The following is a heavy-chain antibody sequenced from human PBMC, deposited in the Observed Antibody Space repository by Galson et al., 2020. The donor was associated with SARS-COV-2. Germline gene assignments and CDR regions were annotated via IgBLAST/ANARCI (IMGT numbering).Heavy chain of an antibody. CDR1: GFTFSSYG. CDR3: ARDRHYGDYGGGGEVLDY. CDR2: MSYDGSNI. Sequence: GESLKISCAASGFTFSSYGMHWVRQAPGKGLEWVAVMSYDGSNIFYRDSVKGRFTISRDNSKNTLYLQMNILRAEDTAMYYCARDRHYGDYGGGGEVLDYWGRGTLVTVSS. V-gene: IGHV3-30*03. D-gene: IGHD4-17*01. J-gene: IGHJ4*02.